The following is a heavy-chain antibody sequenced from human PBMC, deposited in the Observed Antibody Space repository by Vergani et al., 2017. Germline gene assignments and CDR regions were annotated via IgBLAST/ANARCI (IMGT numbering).Heavy chain of an antibody. CDR3: GRVADFYGLGSRLLDL. Sequence: QVQLQESGPGLVKPSETLSLTCTVSGYSISSGYYWGWIRQPPGKGLEWIGSIYHSGSTYYNPSLKSRVTISGDTSKNQFSLKLHSVTAADTAVYYCGRVADFYGLGSRLLDLWGQGILVTVSS. CDR2: IYHSGST. D-gene: IGHD3-10*01. V-gene: IGHV4-38-2*02. CDR1: GYSISSGYY. J-gene: IGHJ5*02.